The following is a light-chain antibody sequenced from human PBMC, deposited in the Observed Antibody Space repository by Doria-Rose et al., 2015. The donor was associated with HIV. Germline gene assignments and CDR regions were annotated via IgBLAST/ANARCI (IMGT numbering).Light chain of an antibody. CDR3: QQLNSYPPP. J-gene: IGKJ4*01. V-gene: IGKV1-9*01. CDR2: GAA. CDR1: QGISSY. Sequence: ITCRASQGISSYLAWYQQKPGKAPKLLIYGAATLQSGVPSRFSGSGSGTEFTLTISSLQPEDFATYYCQQLNSYPPPFGGGTKVEIK.